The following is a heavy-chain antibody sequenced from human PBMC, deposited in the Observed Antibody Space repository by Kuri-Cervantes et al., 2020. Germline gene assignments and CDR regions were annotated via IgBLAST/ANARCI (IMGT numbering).Heavy chain of an antibody. CDR3: ARNHYGSSYGFDI. D-gene: IGHD3-10*01. CDR2: IYTSGST. V-gene: IGHV4-4*07. J-gene: IGHJ3*02. Sequence: ESLKISCTVSGGSISSYYWSWIRQPAGKGLEWIGRIYTSGSTNYNPSLKSRVTISVDKSKNQFSLKLSSVTAADTAVYYCARNHYGSSYGFDIWGRGTMVTVSS. CDR1: GGSISSYY.